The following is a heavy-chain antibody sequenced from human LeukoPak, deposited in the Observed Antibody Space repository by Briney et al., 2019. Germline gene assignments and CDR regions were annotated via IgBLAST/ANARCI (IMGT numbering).Heavy chain of an antibody. CDR1: VFTFSSYA. CDR3: AKDLVRTRLKLERPYNWFDP. D-gene: IGHD1-1*01. V-gene: IGHV3-23*01. CDR2: ISGSGGST. Sequence: GGSLRLSCAASVFTFSSYAMSWVRQAPGKGLEWVSAISGSGGSTYYADSVKGRFTISRDNSKNTLYLQMNSLRAEDTAVYYCAKDLVRTRLKLERPYNWFDPWGQGTLVTVSS. J-gene: IGHJ5*02.